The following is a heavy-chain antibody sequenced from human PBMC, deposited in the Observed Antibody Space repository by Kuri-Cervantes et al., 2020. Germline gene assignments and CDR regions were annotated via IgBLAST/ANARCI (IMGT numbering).Heavy chain of an antibody. CDR2: ISWNSGSI. Sequence: GGSLRLSCAASGFTFDAYATHCVRQAPGKGLEWVSGISWNSGSIGYADSVKGRFTISRDNAKNSLYLQMNSLRAEDTAVYYCAREFPGTAVAGTEGALDIWGQGTKVTVSS. CDR1: GFTFDAYA. CDR3: AREFPGTAVAGTEGALDI. J-gene: IGHJ3*02. D-gene: IGHD6-19*01. V-gene: IGHV3-9*01.